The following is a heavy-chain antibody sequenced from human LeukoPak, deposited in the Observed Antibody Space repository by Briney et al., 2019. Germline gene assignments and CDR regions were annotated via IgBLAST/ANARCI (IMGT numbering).Heavy chain of an antibody. V-gene: IGHV4-34*01. Sequence: KPSETLSLTCAVYGGSFSGYYWSWIRQPPGKGLEWIGEINHSGSTNYNPSLKSRVTISVDTSKNQFSLKLSSVTAADTAVYYCARGRGFDFWSGYYRTYFDYWGQGNLVTVSS. CDR3: ARGRGFDFWSGYYRTYFDY. CDR2: INHSGST. J-gene: IGHJ4*02. CDR1: GGSFSGYY. D-gene: IGHD3-3*01.